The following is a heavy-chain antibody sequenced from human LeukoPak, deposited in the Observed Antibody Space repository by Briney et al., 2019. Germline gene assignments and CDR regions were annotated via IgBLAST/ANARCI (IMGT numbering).Heavy chain of an antibody. CDR2: IYYSGST. V-gene: IGHV4-30-4*01. Sequence: SETLSLTCTVSGGSISSGDYYWSWIRQPPGKGLEWIGYIYYSGSTYYNPSLKSRVTISVDTSKNQSSLKLNSVIAADTAVYYCASYLRDGDYAKYYFDYWGQGTLVTVSS. CDR1: GGSISSGDYY. CDR3: ASYLRDGDYAKYYFDY. J-gene: IGHJ4*02. D-gene: IGHD4-17*01.